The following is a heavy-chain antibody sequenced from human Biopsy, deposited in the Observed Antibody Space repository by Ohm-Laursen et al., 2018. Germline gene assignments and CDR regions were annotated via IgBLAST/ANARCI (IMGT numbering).Heavy chain of an antibody. CDR1: GYTFTSHD. V-gene: IGHV1-8*01. D-gene: IGHD1-26*01. CDR3: ARWETTLGRSLDS. CDR2: MSPNTGNT. Sequence: ASVKASCKASGYTFTSHDINWARQATGQGLEWMGWMSPNTGNTVYAQRFQDRVTMTSDTSTGTAYMELTSLTSDDTAVYFCARWETTLGRSLDSWGQGTLVAVSS. J-gene: IGHJ4*02.